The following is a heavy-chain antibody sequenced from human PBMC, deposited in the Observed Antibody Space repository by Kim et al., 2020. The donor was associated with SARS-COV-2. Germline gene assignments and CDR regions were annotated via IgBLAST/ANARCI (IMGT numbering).Heavy chain of an antibody. J-gene: IGHJ4*02. Sequence: TNYSPSIQGHVTIAADKSISTAYLQWSSLKASDTAMYYCASLRGYGSIDYWGQGTLVTVSS. CDR2: T. D-gene: IGHD3-10*01. V-gene: IGHV5-10-1*01. CDR3: ASLRGYGSIDY.